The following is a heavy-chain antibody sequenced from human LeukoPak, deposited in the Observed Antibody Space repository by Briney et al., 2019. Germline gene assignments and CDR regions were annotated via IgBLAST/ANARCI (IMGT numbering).Heavy chain of an antibody. V-gene: IGHV4-59*02. CDR3: ARAGNNWSFDY. CDR1: GDSVSIYY. CDR2: IYYRGTT. J-gene: IGHJ4*02. D-gene: IGHD1-1*01. Sequence: KPSETLSLTCTVSGDSVSIYYWSCIRQPPGKGLEWLGYIYYRGTTNYNPSLKSRVTMAVDTSKNQFSLKVSSVTAADTAVYYCARAGNNWSFDYWGQGTLVTVSS.